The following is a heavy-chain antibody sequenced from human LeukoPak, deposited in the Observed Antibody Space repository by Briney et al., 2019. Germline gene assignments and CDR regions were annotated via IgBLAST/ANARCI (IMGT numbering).Heavy chain of an antibody. Sequence: SGPALVKPTQTLTLTCTFSGFSLSTSGMCVTWIRQPPGKGLEWIGEINHSGSTNYDPSLKSRVTISVDTSKNQFSLKLTSVTAADTAVYYCARRSKDSSGYYYFDYWGQGTLVTVSS. D-gene: IGHD3-22*01. V-gene: IGHV4-39*07. CDR2: INHSGST. J-gene: IGHJ4*02. CDR1: GFSLSTSGM. CDR3: ARRSKDSSGYYYFDY.